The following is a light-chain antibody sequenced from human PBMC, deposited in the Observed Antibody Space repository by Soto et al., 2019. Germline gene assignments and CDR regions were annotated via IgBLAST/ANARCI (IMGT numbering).Light chain of an antibody. CDR1: QSVSSN. CDR3: QRYNNWAPRLT. J-gene: IGKJ4*01. CDR2: GAS. V-gene: IGKV3-15*01. Sequence: EIVMTQSPATLSVSPGERATLSCRASQSVSSNLAWSQQKPGQAPRLLIYGASTRATGIPASFSGSGSGTEITLSITRLQFEDFAVYDSQRYNNWAPRLTFGGGTKVEIK.